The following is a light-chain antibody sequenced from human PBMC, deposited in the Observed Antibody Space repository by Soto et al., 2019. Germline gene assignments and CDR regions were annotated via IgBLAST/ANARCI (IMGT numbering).Light chain of an antibody. V-gene: IGLV1-47*01. CDR2: RNN. CDR3: AAWDDSLSEV. Sequence: QCVLTHPPSATGTPGQRVTISCSGSSSNIGSNYVYWYQQLPGTAPKLLIYRNNQRPSGVPDRFSGSKSGTSASLAISGLRSEDEADHYCAAWDDSLSEVFGTGTKVTVL. J-gene: IGLJ1*01. CDR1: SSNIGSNY.